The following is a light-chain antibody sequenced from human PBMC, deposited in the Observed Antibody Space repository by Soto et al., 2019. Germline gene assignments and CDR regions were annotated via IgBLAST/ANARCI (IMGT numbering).Light chain of an antibody. V-gene: IGKV1-5*03. J-gene: IGKJ3*01. Sequence: DIQMTQSPSTLSASVGDTVIITCRASQSISDWLAWYQQKPGQAPKLLISRASTLESGVPSRFSGSGSGTEFTLTISSLQPDDFASYYCQRYNSCSLFGPGTTVDIK. CDR2: RAS. CDR3: QRYNSCSL. CDR1: QSISDW.